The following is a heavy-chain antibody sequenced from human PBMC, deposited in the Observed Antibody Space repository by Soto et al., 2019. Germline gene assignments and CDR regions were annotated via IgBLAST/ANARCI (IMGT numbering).Heavy chain of an antibody. Sequence: GGSLRLSCAVSGFTFSDYYMDWVRQAPGEGLEWVGRSRNKANSYTTEYAASVKGRFTISRDDSKNSLYLQMNTLTTEDTAVYYCARSSGNYRYFDSWGQGILVTVSS. V-gene: IGHV3-72*01. J-gene: IGHJ4*02. CDR3: ARSSGNYRYFDS. D-gene: IGHD3-10*01. CDR2: SRNKANSYTT. CDR1: GFTFSDYY.